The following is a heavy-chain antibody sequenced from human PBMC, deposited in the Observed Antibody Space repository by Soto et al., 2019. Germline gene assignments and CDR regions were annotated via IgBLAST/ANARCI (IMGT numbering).Heavy chain of an antibody. V-gene: IGHV4-59*01. CDR3: AREGYSSDWYTY. J-gene: IGHJ4*02. Sequence: SETLSLTCTVSGGSISSSYWSWIRQPPGKGLEWIGYIYYSGSTNYNPSLKGRVTISVDTSKNQFSLKMSAVTAADTAVYYCAREGYSSDWYTYWVREPWSPYPQ. CDR2: IYYSGST. D-gene: IGHD6-19*01. CDR1: GGSISSSY.